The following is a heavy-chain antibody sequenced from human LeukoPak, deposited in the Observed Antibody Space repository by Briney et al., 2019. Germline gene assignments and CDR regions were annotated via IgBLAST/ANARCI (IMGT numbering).Heavy chain of an antibody. D-gene: IGHD5-18*01. Sequence: SETLSLTCTVSGGSISSSSYYWGWLRQPPGKGLEWIGSIYYSGSTYYNPSLKSRVTISVDTSKNQFSLKLSSVTAADTAVYYCARGAYSYGYYTRFDYWGQGTLVTVSS. V-gene: IGHV4-39*01. CDR2: IYYSGST. J-gene: IGHJ4*02. CDR3: ARGAYSYGYYTRFDY. CDR1: GGSISSSSYY.